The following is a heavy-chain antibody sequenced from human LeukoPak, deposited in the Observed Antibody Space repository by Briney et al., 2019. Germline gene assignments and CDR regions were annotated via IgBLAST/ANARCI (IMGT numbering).Heavy chain of an antibody. J-gene: IGHJ4*02. CDR2: IRYDGGNT. V-gene: IGHV3-30*02. Sequence: PGGSLRLSCAASGFIFSNYAMQWVRQAPGMGLEWVAFIRYDGGNTYYADSVKGRFTISRDNSKNTMYLQMNSLNAEDTAVYYCAKEGYNWNEFFFDYRGQGTLVTVSS. CDR1: GFIFSNYA. CDR3: AKEGYNWNEFFFDY. D-gene: IGHD1-20*01.